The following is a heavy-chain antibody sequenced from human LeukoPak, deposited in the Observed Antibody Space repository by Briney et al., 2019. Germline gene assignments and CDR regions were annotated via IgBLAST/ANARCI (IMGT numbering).Heavy chain of an antibody. CDR3: ATVRSGSYPPQYNWFDP. CDR1: GGTFSSYA. D-gene: IGHD1-26*01. Sequence: GASVKVSCKASGGTFSSYAISWVRQAPGQGLEWMGRIIPIFGTANYAQKFQGRVTITTDESTSTAYMELSSLRSEDTAVYYCATVRSGSYPPQYNWFDPWGQGTLVTVSS. V-gene: IGHV1-69*05. J-gene: IGHJ5*02. CDR2: IIPIFGTA.